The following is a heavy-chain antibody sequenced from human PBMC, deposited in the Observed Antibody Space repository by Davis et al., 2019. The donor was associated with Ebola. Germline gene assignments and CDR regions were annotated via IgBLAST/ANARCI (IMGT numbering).Heavy chain of an antibody. Sequence: PETLSLTCPVSAGSISSYYWSWIRQPPGKGLEWIGYIYYSGSTNYNPSLKSRLTISVDTSKNQFSLKLSSVTAADTAVYYCARETTVTTFGYYGMDVWGQGTTVTVSS. J-gene: IGHJ6*02. CDR1: AGSISSYY. CDR3: ARETTVTTFGYYGMDV. V-gene: IGHV4-59*01. D-gene: IGHD4-17*01. CDR2: IYYSGST.